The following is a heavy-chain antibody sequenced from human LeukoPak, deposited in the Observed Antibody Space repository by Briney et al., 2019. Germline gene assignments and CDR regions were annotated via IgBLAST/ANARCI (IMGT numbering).Heavy chain of an antibody. CDR3: ARAGHGDARPYHYSMDV. CDR1: GFTFSSYG. Sequence: GGSLRLSCAASGFTFSSYGTHWVRQAPGKGLEWVAVISYDGSNKFYADSVRGRFTISRDNSKNTVYLQMNSLRAEDTAVYYCARAGHGDARPYHYSMDVWGQGTTVTVSS. J-gene: IGHJ6*02. V-gene: IGHV3-30*03. CDR2: ISYDGSNK. D-gene: IGHD4-17*01.